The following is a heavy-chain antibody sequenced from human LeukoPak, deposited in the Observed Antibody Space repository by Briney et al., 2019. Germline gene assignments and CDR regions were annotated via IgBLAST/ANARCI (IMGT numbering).Heavy chain of an antibody. V-gene: IGHV1-8*02. CDR1: GGTFSSYA. D-gene: IGHD3-10*01. Sequence: ASVKVSCKASGGTFSSYAISWVRQATGQGLEWMGWMNPNSGNTGYAQKFQGRVTMTRNTSISTAYMELSSLRSGDTAVYYCARAGWFGELTSWGQGTLVTVSS. J-gene: IGHJ5*02. CDR2: MNPNSGNT. CDR3: ARAGWFGELTS.